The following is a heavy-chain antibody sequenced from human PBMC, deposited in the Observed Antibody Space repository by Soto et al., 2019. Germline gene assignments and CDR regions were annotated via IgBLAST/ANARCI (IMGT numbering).Heavy chain of an antibody. D-gene: IGHD7-27*01. Sequence: VASVKVSCKASGYTFTNNGVNWVRQATGRGLEWMGWMNPSTGETGYTEKFQGRLAMTRDTSITTAYMELTSLTSEDTAVYYCTRAGDSGAWISNWGQGTLVTVSS. J-gene: IGHJ4*02. V-gene: IGHV1-8*02. CDR3: TRAGDSGAWISN. CDR2: MNPSTGET. CDR1: GYTFTNNG.